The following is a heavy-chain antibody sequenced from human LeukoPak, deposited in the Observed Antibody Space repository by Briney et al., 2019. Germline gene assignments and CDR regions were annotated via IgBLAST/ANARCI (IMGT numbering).Heavy chain of an antibody. J-gene: IGHJ4*02. D-gene: IGHD6-13*01. V-gene: IGHV4-59*01. CDR3: ARDREGIAINY. CDR2: IYYSGST. Sequence: PSETLFLTCTVPGGSISSYYWSWIRQPPGKGLELVRYIYYSGSTNYNPSLKSRVTISVDTSKNHFSLKLSSVTAADTAVYYCARDREGIAINYWGQGTLVTVPA. CDR1: GGSISSYY.